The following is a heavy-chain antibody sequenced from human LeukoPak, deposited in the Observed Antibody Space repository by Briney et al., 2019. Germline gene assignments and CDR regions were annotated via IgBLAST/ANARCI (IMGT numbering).Heavy chain of an antibody. CDR2: ISYDGGEK. CDR3: AKASAMIVVVSKHFDY. Sequence: GGSLRLSCAASGFTFSTYPMHWVRQAPGKGLEWVAFISYDGGEKYYADSVKGRFTISRDNSKNTLYLQMNSLRAEDTAVYYCAKASAMIVVVSKHFDYWGQGTLVTVSS. V-gene: IGHV3-30*04. J-gene: IGHJ4*02. CDR1: GFTFSTYP. D-gene: IGHD3-22*01.